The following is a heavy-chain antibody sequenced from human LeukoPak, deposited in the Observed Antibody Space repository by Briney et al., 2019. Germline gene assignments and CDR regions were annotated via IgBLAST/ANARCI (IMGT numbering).Heavy chain of an antibody. CDR2: ISSSSSYI. CDR3: ARDLGVYCGGDCPLDY. D-gene: IGHD2-21*02. J-gene: IGHJ4*02. Sequence: PGGSLRLSCAASGFTFSSYSMNWVRQAPGKGLEWVSSISSSSSYIYYADSVKARFTISRDNAKNSLYLQMNSLRAEDTAVYYCARDLGVYCGGDCPLDYWGQGTLVTVSS. CDR1: GFTFSSYS. V-gene: IGHV3-21*01.